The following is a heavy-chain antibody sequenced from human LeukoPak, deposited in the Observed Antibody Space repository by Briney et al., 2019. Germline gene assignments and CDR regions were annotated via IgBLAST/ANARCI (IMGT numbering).Heavy chain of an antibody. CDR1: GFTFSSYW. CDR3: ARDLGAFDI. Sequence: GGSLRLSCAASGFTFSSYWMSWVGQAPGRGLEWVANIKQDGSEKYYVDSVKGRFTFSRDNAKNSLYLQMSSLRAEDTAVYYCARDLGAFDIWGQGTMVTASS. CDR2: IKQDGSEK. V-gene: IGHV3-7*01. J-gene: IGHJ3*02.